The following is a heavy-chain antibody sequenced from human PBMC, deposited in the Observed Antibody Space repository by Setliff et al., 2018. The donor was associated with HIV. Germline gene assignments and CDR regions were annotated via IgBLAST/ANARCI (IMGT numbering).Heavy chain of an antibody. CDR1: GGSISTHH. D-gene: IGHD6-13*01. Sequence: SETLSLTCTVSGGSISTHHFWSWIRQPAGKGLEWIGYIYATGSTNYNPSLKGRVTVSVDTAKNQFSLRLSSVTAADTAVYYCARHPPHDSTWPYYYGMDVWGQGTTVTVSS. V-gene: IGHV4-4*09. J-gene: IGHJ6*02. CDR3: ARHPPHDSTWPYYYGMDV. CDR2: IYATGST.